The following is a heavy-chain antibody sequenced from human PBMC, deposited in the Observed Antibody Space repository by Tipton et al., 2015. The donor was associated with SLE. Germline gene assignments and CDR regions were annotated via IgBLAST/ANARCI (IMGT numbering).Heavy chain of an antibody. CDR3: ARDRYCGAGSCFDWYFDL. CDR2: IHYRGST. J-gene: IGHJ2*01. D-gene: IGHD2-15*01. V-gene: IGHV4-59*01. Sequence: TLSLTCTVSGGSISGYYWSWVRQPPGQGLEWIGYIHYRGSTNYNPSLKSRVTISLDTSENQFSLKLSSVTAADTAVYYCARDRYCGAGSCFDWYFDLWGRGPLVTVPS. CDR1: GGSISGYY.